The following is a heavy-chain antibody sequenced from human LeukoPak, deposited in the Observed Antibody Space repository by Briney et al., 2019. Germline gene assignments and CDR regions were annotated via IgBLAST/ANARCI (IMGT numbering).Heavy chain of an antibody. V-gene: IGHV3-23*01. CDR3: AKEVITMIVVIANNWFDP. J-gene: IGHJ5*02. Sequence: GGSLRLSCAASGFTFSSYATSWVRQAPGKGLEWVSAISGSGGSTYYADSVKGRFTISRDNSKNTLYLQMNSLRAEDTAVYYCAKEVITMIVVIANNWFDPWGQGTLVTVSS. CDR2: ISGSGGST. D-gene: IGHD3-22*01. CDR1: GFTFSSYA.